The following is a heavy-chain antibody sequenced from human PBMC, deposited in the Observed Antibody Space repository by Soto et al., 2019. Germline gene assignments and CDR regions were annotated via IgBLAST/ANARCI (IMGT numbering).Heavy chain of an antibody. D-gene: IGHD3-16*01. Sequence: QIQLVQSGPEVKKPGASVKVSCKASSYRFTSFGITWVRQAPGQGLEWMGWVNPYNGDTDYMQKFQGRGTLTTDSSTSTAYMELRTLSSDDTAVYYCVRGDFVAMIPGDYWGQGTLVTVSS. CDR1: SYRFTSFG. V-gene: IGHV1-18*01. J-gene: IGHJ4*02. CDR2: VNPYNGDT. CDR3: VRGDFVAMIPGDY.